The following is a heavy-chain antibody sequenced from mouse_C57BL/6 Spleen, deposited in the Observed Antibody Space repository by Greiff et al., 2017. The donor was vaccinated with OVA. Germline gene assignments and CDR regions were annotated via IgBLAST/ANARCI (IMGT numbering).Heavy chain of an antibody. J-gene: IGHJ4*01. CDR2: ISSGSSTI. CDR3: ARGGYYYAMDY. Sequence: EVKLVESGGGLVKPGGSLKLSCAASGFTFSDYGMHWVRQAPEKGLEWVAYISSGSSTIYYADTVKGRFTSSRDDAKNSLFLQMTSVRSEDTAMNYCARGGYYYAMDYWGQGTSVTVSS. D-gene: IGHD2-2*01. CDR1: GFTFSDYG. V-gene: IGHV5-17*01.